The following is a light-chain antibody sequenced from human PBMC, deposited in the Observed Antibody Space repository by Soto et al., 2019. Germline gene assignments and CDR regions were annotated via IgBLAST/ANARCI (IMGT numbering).Light chain of an antibody. Sequence: QSALTQPASVSGSPGQSITISCTGTSSDVGGYNYVSWYQQHPGKAPKLMIYDVSNRPSGVSNRFSGSKSGNTASLTISGPQAEDEADYYCSSYTSSSTPLVFGGGTKL. CDR2: DVS. CDR3: SSYTSSSTPLV. V-gene: IGLV2-14*01. CDR1: SSDVGGYNY. J-gene: IGLJ2*01.